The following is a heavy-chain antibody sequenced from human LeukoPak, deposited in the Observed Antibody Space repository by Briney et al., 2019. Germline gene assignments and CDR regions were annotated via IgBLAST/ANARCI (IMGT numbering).Heavy chain of an antibody. CDR2: ISSSSSTI. CDR3: ARTLVGATRPYYFDY. CDR1: GFTFSSYS. D-gene: IGHD1-26*01. Sequence: GGSLRLSCAASGFTFSSYSMNWVRQAPGKGLEWVSYISSSSSTIYYADSVKGRFTISRDNAKNSLYLQMNSLRAEDTAVYYCARTLVGATRPYYFDYWGQGTQVTVSS. V-gene: IGHV3-48*01. J-gene: IGHJ4*02.